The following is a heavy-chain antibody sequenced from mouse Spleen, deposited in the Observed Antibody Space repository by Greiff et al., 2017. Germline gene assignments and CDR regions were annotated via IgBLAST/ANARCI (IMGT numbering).Heavy chain of an antibody. D-gene: IGHD1-1*01. Sequence: EVKLLESGGGLVQPGGSMKLSCVASGFTFSNYWMNWVRQSPEKGLEWVAQIRLKSDNYATHYAESVKGRFTISRDDSKSSVYLQMNNLRAEDTGIYYCTVITTVVADFDYWGQGTTLTVSS. CDR2: IRLKSDNYAT. V-gene: IGHV6-3*01. CDR3: TVITTVVADFDY. CDR1: GFTFSNYW. J-gene: IGHJ2*01.